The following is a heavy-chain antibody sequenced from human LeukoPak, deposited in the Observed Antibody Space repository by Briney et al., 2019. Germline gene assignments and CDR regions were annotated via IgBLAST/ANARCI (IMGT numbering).Heavy chain of an antibody. D-gene: IGHD3-16*01. CDR1: GFTFGDYA. CDR2: IRSKAYGGTT. J-gene: IGHJ4*02. CDR3: TRKGGPTLDY. Sequence: GGSLRLSCTASGFTFGDYAMSWVRPAPGKGLAWVGFIRSKAYGGTTEYAASVKGRFTISRDDSKSIAYLQMNSLKTEDTAVYYCTRKGGPTLDYWGQGTLVTVSS. V-gene: IGHV3-49*04.